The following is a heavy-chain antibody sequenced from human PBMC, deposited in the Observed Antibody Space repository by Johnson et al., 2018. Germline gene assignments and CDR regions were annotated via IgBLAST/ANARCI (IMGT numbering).Heavy chain of an antibody. CDR2: IFYSGTT. D-gene: IGHD6-13*01. CDR3: AGLLPSSNFDAFDN. CDR1: GGSISSNSHY. J-gene: IGHJ3*02. V-gene: IGHV4-39*01. Sequence: QVQLQESGPGLVKPSETLSLTCTVSGGSISSNSHYWGWIRQPPGKGLEWIGIIFYSGTTYYNPSLKSRVTISVDTSNNQFSLTVNSVTAADTAVYYCAGLLPSSNFDAFDNWGRGTLVTGSS.